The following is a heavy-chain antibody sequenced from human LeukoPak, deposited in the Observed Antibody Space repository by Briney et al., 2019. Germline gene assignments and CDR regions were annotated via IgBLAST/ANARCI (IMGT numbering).Heavy chain of an antibody. D-gene: IGHD5-18*01. J-gene: IGHJ4*02. CDR3: ARETTAMGYFDY. Sequence: SGTLSLTCAVSGGSISSNNWWGWVRQPPGKGLEWIGEIYHSGSPNYNPSLKSRVTISVDKSRNHFSLNLSSVTAADTAVYYCARETTAMGYFDYWGQGTLVTVPS. CDR1: GGSISSNNW. CDR2: IYHSGSP. V-gene: IGHV4-4*02.